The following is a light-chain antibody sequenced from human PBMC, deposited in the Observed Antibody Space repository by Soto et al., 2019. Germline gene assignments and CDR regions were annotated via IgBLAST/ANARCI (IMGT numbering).Light chain of an antibody. CDR2: DTS. V-gene: IGKV3-11*01. CDR1: QSVINY. J-gene: IGKJ4*01. Sequence: EIVLTQSPATLSLSPGERATLSCRASQSVINYLAWYQQKPGQAPRLLIYDTSNRATGIPARVSGSGSGTDFTLIISSLEPEEFAVYYCQQRANWPLTFGGGTKVEIK. CDR3: QQRANWPLT.